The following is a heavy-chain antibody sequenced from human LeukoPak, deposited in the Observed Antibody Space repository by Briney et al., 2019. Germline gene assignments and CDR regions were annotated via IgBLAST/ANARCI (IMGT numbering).Heavy chain of an antibody. CDR1: GGSISSGDYY. J-gene: IGHJ4*02. D-gene: IGHD6-13*01. CDR2: IYYSGST. Sequence: SETLSLTCTVSGGSISSGDYYWSWIRQPPGKGLEWIGYIYYSGSTYYNPSLKSRVTISVDTSKNQFSLKLSSVTAADTAVYYCARVVIAAAEGGDYWGQGTLVTVSS. V-gene: IGHV4-31*03. CDR3: ARVVIAAAEGGDY.